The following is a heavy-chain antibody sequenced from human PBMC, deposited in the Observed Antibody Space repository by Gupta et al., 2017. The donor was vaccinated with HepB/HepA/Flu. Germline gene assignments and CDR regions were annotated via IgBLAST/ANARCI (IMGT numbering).Heavy chain of an antibody. CDR1: GFTLSTYW. V-gene: IGHV3-74*01. CDR2: INRDGTTN. J-gene: IGHJ4*02. CDR3: ATAGQYRLDY. Sequence: EVQLVASGTRFVKRGGSLRFSCAASGFTLSTYWTNWVRQAPGKGLGWVSRINRDGTTNNDAASVDGRFTVTRDNANNSLYLLVSSLGAEDAAFYYGATAGQYRLDYWGQGILVTVSS. D-gene: IGHD5-12*01.